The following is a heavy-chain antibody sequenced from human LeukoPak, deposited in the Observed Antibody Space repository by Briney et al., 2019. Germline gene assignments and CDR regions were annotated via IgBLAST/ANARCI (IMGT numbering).Heavy chain of an antibody. CDR1: GYSISSGYY. Sequence: SETLSLTCAVSGYSISSGYYWGWIRQPPGKGLEWIGSISHSGSTYYNPSLKSRVTISVDTSKNQFSLRLSSVTAADTAVYYCARLDGSYRLGAFDIWGQGTMVTVSS. V-gene: IGHV4-38-2*01. J-gene: IGHJ3*02. CDR3: ARLDGSYRLGAFDI. CDR2: ISHSGST. D-gene: IGHD1-26*01.